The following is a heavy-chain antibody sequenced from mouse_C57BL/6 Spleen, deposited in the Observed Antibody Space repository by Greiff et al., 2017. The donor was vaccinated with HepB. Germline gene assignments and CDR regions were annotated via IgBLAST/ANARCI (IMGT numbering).Heavy chain of an antibody. CDR1: GFNIKGYY. V-gene: IGHV14-2*01. D-gene: IGHD2-1*01. CDR3: ASPIYYGNYVGAMDY. Sequence: VQLQQSGAELVKPGASVKLSCTASGFNIKGYYMNWVKQRTEQGLEWIGRIDPEDGETKYAPKFQGKATITADTSSNTAYLQLSSLTSEDTAVYYCASPIYYGNYVGAMDYWGQGTSVTVSS. J-gene: IGHJ4*01. CDR2: IDPEDGET.